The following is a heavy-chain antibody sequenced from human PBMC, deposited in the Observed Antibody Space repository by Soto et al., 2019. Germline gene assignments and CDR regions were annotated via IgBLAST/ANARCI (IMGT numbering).Heavy chain of an antibody. J-gene: IGHJ5*02. CDR3: ARDRTDSGYYTNWLDP. CDR1: GGIFGSDA. V-gene: IGHV1-69*06. Sequence: SVKVSCKASGGIFGSDAITWVRQAPGQGLEWVGRIIPIFGTTNYAQNLQGRVTISADKSTLTSYMELHSLTSDDTALYYCARDRTDSGYYTNWLDPWGQGTQVTVSS. CDR2: IIPIFGTT. D-gene: IGHD3-22*01.